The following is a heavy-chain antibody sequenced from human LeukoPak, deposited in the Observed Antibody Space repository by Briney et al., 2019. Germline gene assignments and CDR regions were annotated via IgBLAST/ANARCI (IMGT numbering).Heavy chain of an antibody. CDR2: INPNSGGT. J-gene: IGHJ4*02. CDR3: ARGGIVVVTATIDY. D-gene: IGHD2-21*02. V-gene: IGHV1-46*01. Sequence: ASVKVSCKASGFTFTSNYLHWVRQAPGQGLEWMGIINPNSGGTSYAQKVQGRVTLTRDTSTSTVSMELSSLRSEDTAIYYCARGGIVVVTATIDYWGQGTLVTVSS. CDR1: GFTFTSNY.